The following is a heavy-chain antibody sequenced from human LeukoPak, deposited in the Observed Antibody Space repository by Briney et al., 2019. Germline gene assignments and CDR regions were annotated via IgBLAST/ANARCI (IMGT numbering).Heavy chain of an antibody. D-gene: IGHD3-22*01. J-gene: IGHJ4*02. V-gene: IGHV4-61*02. CDR2: IYTSGST. Sequence: SQTLSLTCTVSGGSISSGSYYWSWIRQPAGKGLEWIGRIYTSGSTNYNPSPKGRVTISVDTSKNQFSLKLSSVTAADTAVYYCARGGRYYDSSGYPDYWGQGTLVTVSS. CDR3: ARGGRYYDSSGYPDY. CDR1: GGSISSGSYY.